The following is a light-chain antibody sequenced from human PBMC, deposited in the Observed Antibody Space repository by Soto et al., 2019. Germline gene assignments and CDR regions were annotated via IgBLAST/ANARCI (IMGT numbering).Light chain of an antibody. Sequence: DIQLTQSASSLSASVGDRVTITCQASQVITNYLNWYQQKPEKAPKLLIYDISTLEIGVPSRFVGSRSGTHFTFTITGLPTEDLATYYCPQYENLPYTFGQGTKLEI. J-gene: IGKJ2*01. CDR3: PQYENLPYT. V-gene: IGKV1-33*01. CDR2: DIS. CDR1: QVITNY.